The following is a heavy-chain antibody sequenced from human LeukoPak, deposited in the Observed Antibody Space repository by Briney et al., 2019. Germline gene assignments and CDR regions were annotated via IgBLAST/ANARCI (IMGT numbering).Heavy chain of an antibody. Sequence: GGTLRLSCAVSGFTISSYSMNWVRKAPGQGQKWSSNNSSRNSNIYYAESVKARFTTSRDNAKTSLYLQMNSLRDEETAVYYCARGKTGVHYWGQGTLVTVSS. D-gene: IGHD7-27*01. CDR2: NSSRNSNI. CDR3: ARGKTGVHY. CDR1: GFTISSYS. J-gene: IGHJ4*02. V-gene: IGHV3-48*02.